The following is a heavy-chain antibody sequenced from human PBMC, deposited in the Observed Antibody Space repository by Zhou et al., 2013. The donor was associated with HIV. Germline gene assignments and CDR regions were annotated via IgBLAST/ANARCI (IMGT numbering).Heavy chain of an antibody. Sequence: QVQLVQSGAEVKKPGSSVKVSCKASGGTFSSYAISWVRQAPGQGLEWMGRIIPILGIANYAQKFQGRVTITADKSTSTAYMELSSLRSEDTAVYYCARVGRKGSGWCDYWGQGTLGHRLL. D-gene: IGHD6-19*01. CDR3: ARVGRKGSGWCDY. CDR1: GGTFSSYA. V-gene: IGHV1-69*04. CDR2: IIPILGIA. J-gene: IGHJ4*02.